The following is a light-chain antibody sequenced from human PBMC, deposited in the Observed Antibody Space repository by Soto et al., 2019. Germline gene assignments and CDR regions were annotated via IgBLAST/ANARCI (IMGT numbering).Light chain of an antibody. J-gene: IGKJ2*01. CDR1: QSVLYSSNNKNY. CDR3: QQYESTPPT. V-gene: IGKV4-1*01. Sequence: DIVMTQSPDSLAVSLGERATINCKSSQSVLYSSNNKNYLAWYQQRPGQPPKLLIYWASTRESGVPDRFSGSGSGTDFTLTITSLQAEDVAVYYSQQYESTPPTFGQGTQLEIK. CDR2: WAS.